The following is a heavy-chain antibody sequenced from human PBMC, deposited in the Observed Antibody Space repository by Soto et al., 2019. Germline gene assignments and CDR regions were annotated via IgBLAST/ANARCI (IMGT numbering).Heavy chain of an antibody. CDR1: GDSIRSGNHY. Sequence: SETLSLTCTVSGDSIRSGNHYWSWIRQPPVKGLEWIGYIYYSGSTYYSPSLKSRDTISVDTSKNQFSLKLSSMTAADTAVYYCARVDILTVEGCMDVWGQGTTVTVSS. CDR3: ARVDILTVEGCMDV. J-gene: IGHJ6*02. CDR2: IYYSGST. V-gene: IGHV4-30-4*01. D-gene: IGHD3-9*01.